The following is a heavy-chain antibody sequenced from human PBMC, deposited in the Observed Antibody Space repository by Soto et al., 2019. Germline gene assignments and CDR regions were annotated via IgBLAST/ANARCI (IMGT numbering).Heavy chain of an antibody. J-gene: IGHJ6*03. V-gene: IGHV1-8*01. CDR3: ARGGEAGYYYYCYRDV. CDR2: MNPNSGNT. D-gene: IGHD3-10*01. CDR1: GYTYTSYD. Sequence: ASVKGSCKASGYTYTSYDSNWVRQATGQGLEWMGWMNPNSGNTGYAQKFQGRVTMTRNTSISTAYMELSSLRSEDTAVYYCARGGEAGYYYYCYRDVWGTGTTVTV.